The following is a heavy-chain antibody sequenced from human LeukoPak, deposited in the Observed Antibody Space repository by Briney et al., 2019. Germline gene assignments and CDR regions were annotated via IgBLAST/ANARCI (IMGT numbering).Heavy chain of an antibody. CDR3: ASTYSYGSYWFDP. CDR2: IYPGDSDT. CDR1: GYSFASYW. J-gene: IGHJ5*02. D-gene: IGHD5-18*01. Sequence: GESLKISCKGSGYSFASYWIGWVRRLAGKGLEWMGIIYPGDSDTRYSPSFQGQVTISADKSIRPASLQWSSLKASDTAMYYCASTYSYGSYWFDPWGQGTLLTVSS. V-gene: IGHV5-51*01.